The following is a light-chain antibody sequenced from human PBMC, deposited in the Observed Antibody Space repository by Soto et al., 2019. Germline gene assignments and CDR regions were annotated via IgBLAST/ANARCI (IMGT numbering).Light chain of an antibody. CDR3: QEYNSGWR. J-gene: IGKJ1*01. V-gene: IGKV1-5*01. Sequence: DIQMTQSPSTLSASVGDRVTIACRASQSVNRWLAWYQKKPGKAPKLLIYDASNLQSGVPSRFSGSGSGTEFTLSISSLQPDDFATYYCQEYNSGWRFGQGTKVESK. CDR1: QSVNRW. CDR2: DAS.